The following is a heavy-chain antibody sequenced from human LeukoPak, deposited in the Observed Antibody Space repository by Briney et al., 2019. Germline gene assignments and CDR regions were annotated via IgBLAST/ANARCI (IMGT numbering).Heavy chain of an antibody. CDR3: AKDYTTGGSGSYLDTYFDY. CDR2: ISGSGANI. J-gene: IGHJ4*02. V-gene: IGHV3-23*01. Sequence: PGGSLRLSCAASGFTFSSYSMNWVRQAPGKGLEWVSAISGSGANIHYADSVKGRFTISRDNSKNTLYLQMNSLRAEDTAVYFCAKDYTTGGSGSYLDTYFDYWGQGTLVTVSS. D-gene: IGHD3-10*01. CDR1: GFTFSSYS.